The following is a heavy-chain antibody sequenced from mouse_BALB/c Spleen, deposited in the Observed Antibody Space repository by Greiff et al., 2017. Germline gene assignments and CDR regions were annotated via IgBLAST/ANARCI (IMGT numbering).Heavy chain of an antibody. Sequence: QVQLQQSGAELMKPGASVKISCKATGYTFSSYWIEWVKQRPGHGLEWIGEILPGSGSTNYNEKFKGKATFPADTSSNTAYMQLSSLTSEDSAVYYCARKNKYGNYVWFAYWGQGTLVTVSA. V-gene: IGHV1-9*01. CDR3: ARKNKYGNYVWFAY. CDR2: ILPGSGST. CDR1: GYTFSSYW. J-gene: IGHJ3*01. D-gene: IGHD2-10*02.